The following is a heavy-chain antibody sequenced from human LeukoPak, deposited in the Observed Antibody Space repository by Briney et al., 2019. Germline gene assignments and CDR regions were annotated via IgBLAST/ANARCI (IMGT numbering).Heavy chain of an antibody. CDR2: ISGSGGST. V-gene: IGHV3-23*01. D-gene: IGHD6-19*01. Sequence: GGSLRLSCAASGFPFSSYAMSWVRQAPGKGLEWVSAISGSGGSTYYADSVKGRFTISRDNSKNTLYLQMNSLRAEDTAVYYCAKDRELAVTRNWFDPWGQGTLVTVSS. J-gene: IGHJ5*02. CDR3: AKDRELAVTRNWFDP. CDR1: GFPFSSYA.